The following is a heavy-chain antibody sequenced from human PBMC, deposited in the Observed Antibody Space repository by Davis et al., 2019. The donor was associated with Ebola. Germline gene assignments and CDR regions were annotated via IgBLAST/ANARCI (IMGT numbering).Heavy chain of an antibody. V-gene: IGHV3-73*01. CDR1: GFTFSGSA. CDR3: TRQDSGSYFPFDY. Sequence: GESLKISCAASGFTFSGSAMHWVRQASGTGLEWVGRIRSKANSYATAYAASVKGRFTISRDDSKNTAYLQMNSLKTEDTAVYYCTRQDSGSYFPFDYRSQGTLVTVSS. D-gene: IGHD1-26*01. CDR2: IRSKANSYAT. J-gene: IGHJ4*02.